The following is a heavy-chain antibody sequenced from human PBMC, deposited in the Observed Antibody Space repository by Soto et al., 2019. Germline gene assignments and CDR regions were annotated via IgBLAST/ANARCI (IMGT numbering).Heavy chain of an antibody. Sequence: VQLVESGGGVVQPGRSLRLSCAASGFTFSGYAMHWVRQAPGKGLEWVAVISYDGSNKYYADSVKGRFTISRDNSKNTLYLQMNSLRGEDTAVYYCAREDDGMDVWGQGTTVTVSS. CDR3: AREDDGMDV. CDR1: GFTFSGYA. V-gene: IGHV3-30-3*01. CDR2: ISYDGSNK. J-gene: IGHJ6*02.